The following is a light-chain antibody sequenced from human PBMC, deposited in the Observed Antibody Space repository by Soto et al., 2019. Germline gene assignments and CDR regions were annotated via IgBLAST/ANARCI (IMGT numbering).Light chain of an antibody. Sequence: EIVLTQSPGTLSFSPGERATLSCGASQSVSSSYLAWYQQKPGLAPRLLIYDASSRATGIPDRFSGSGSGTDFTLTISRLEPEDFAVYYCQQYGSSPITFGQGTRLEIK. CDR3: QQYGSSPIT. CDR2: DAS. V-gene: IGKV3D-20*01. CDR1: QSVSSSY. J-gene: IGKJ5*01.